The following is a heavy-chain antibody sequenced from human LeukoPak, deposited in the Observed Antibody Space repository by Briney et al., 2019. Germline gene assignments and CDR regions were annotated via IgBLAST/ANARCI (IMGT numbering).Heavy chain of an antibody. CDR1: GFTFSSFD. D-gene: IGHD5-24*01. V-gene: IGHV3-21*01. CDR2: ISATTTYK. CDR3: ARIGLGRDGINAFDY. J-gene: IGHJ4*02. Sequence: PGGSLRLSCAASGFTFSSFDMTWVRQAPGKGLEWVSSISATTTYKFSADSVKGRFTISRDNVENSLYLQMSSLRAEDTAVYYCARIGLGRDGINAFDYWGQGTLVTVSS.